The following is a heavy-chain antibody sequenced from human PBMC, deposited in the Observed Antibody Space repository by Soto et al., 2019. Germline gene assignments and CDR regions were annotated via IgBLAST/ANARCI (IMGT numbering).Heavy chain of an antibody. D-gene: IGHD2-8*01. CDR2: IYYSGST. V-gene: IGHV4-31*03. CDR1: GGSISSGGYY. J-gene: IGHJ4*02. CDR3: ARGVYDSTGPHFDY. Sequence: SETLSLTCTVSGGSISSGGYYWSWIRQHPGKGLEWIGYIYYSGSTYCNPSLKSRVTISVDTSKNQFSLKLSSVTAADTAVYYCARGVYDSTGPHFDYWGQGTLVTVSS.